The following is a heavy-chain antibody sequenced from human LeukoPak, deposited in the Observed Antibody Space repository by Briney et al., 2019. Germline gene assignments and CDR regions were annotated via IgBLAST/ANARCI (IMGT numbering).Heavy chain of an antibody. J-gene: IGHJ5*02. CDR1: GDPITKTNW. CDR2: IYHGGST. V-gene: IGHV4-4*02. Sequence: SGTLSLTCTVSGDPITKTNWWGWVRQPPGRGLQWVGQIYHGGSTDYNPSLKSRVSISMDKSKNQFSLRLTSVTAADTAVYYCARVGGDYGDYWGRFDPWGQGTLVTVSS. D-gene: IGHD4-17*01. CDR3: ARVGGDYGDYWGRFDP.